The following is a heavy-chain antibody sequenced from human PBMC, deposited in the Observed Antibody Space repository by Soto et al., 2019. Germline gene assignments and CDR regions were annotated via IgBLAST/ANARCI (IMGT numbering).Heavy chain of an antibody. D-gene: IGHD3-22*01. CDR3: AKDFNYYDSSGYYGTTGY. CDR1: GFTFDDYT. Sequence: GGSLRLSCAASGFTFDDYTMHWVRQAPGKGLEWVSLISWDGGSTYYADSVKGRFTISRDNSKNSLYLQMNSLRTEDTALYYCAKDFNYYDSSGYYGTTGYWGQRT. CDR2: ISWDGGST. J-gene: IGHJ4*02. V-gene: IGHV3-43*01.